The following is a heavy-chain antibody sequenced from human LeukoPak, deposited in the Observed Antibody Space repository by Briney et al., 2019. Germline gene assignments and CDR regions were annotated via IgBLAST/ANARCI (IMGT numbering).Heavy chain of an antibody. CDR3: ARDPSPYGSGSSYFDY. V-gene: IGHV1-2*02. J-gene: IGHJ4*02. D-gene: IGHD3-10*01. CDR1: GYTFTGYY. CDR2: INPNSGGT. Sequence: ASVTVSCKDSGYTFTGYYMHWVRQAPGQGLEWMGWINPNSGGTNYAQKFQGRVTMTRDTSISTAYMELSRLRSDDTAVYYCARDPSPYGSGSSYFDYWGQGTLVTVSS.